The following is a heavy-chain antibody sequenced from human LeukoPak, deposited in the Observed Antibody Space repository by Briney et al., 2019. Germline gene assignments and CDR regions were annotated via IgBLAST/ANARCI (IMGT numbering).Heavy chain of an antibody. CDR1: GYRFISHY. D-gene: IGHD2-21*02. Sequence: ASVKVSCKASGYRFISHYIHWVRQAPGQGPEWLGWMHAGNGNTRYPEKFEGRVTMTRDTSSNTAYMDLTSLRSDDMAVYYCAREGSYCVGGDCYSFDFWGQGTLVTVSS. J-gene: IGHJ4*02. CDR2: MHAGNGNT. V-gene: IGHV1-2*02. CDR3: AREGSYCVGGDCYSFDF.